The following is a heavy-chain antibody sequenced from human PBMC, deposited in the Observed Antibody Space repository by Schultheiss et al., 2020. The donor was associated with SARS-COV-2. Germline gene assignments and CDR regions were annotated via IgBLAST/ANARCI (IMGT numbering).Heavy chain of an antibody. J-gene: IGHJ4*02. CDR2: ISGSGGST. D-gene: IGHD5-12*01. V-gene: IGHV3-23*01. Sequence: GGSLRLSCAASGFTFSSYAMHWVRQAPGKGLEWVSTISGSGGSTYYADSVKGRFTISRDSSKNTLYLQMNSLRAEDTAVYYCARDGGGYVPYYFDYWGQGTLVTVSS. CDR3: ARDGGGYVPYYFDY. CDR1: GFTFSSYA.